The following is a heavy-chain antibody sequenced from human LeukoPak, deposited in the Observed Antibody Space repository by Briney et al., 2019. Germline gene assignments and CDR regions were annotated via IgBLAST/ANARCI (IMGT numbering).Heavy chain of an antibody. Sequence: SQTLPLTCTVSGGSLSSGDYYWSWIRQPPGTGLEWIGYIYYSGSTYYNPSLKSRVTISVDTSKNQFSLKLSSVTAADTAVYYCARAGTTVTTLENWFDYWGQGTLVTVSS. CDR1: GGSLSSGDYY. J-gene: IGHJ4*02. D-gene: IGHD4-17*01. CDR2: IYYSGST. V-gene: IGHV4-30-4*01. CDR3: ARAGTTVTTLENWFDY.